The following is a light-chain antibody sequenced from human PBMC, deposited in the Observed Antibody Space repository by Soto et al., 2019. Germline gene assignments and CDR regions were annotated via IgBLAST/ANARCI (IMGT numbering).Light chain of an antibody. V-gene: IGKV3D-15*01. CDR3: QQYDDWLRLT. CDR2: GAS. Sequence: EIVMTQSPATLSVSPGERATPSCRASQSVNIYLAWYQQKPGQAPRLLIFGASYRATGIPARFSGSGSGTEFNLTISSLQSEDFAVYFCQQYDDWLRLTFGGGTKVEIK. J-gene: IGKJ4*01. CDR1: QSVNIY.